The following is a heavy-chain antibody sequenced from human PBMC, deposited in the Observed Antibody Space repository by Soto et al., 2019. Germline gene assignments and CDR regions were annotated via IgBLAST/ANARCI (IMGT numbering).Heavy chain of an antibody. CDR3: ASMYSSSPYSFDY. V-gene: IGHV1-69*06. Sequence: SVKVSCKASGGTFSSYAISGGLHVPGKGVEWMEGIIPIFGTANYAQKFEGRVTITADKSTSTAYMELSSLRSEDTAVYYCASMYSSSPYSFDYWGQGTLVTVSS. J-gene: IGHJ4*02. D-gene: IGHD6-6*01. CDR2: IIPIFGTA. CDR1: GGTFSSYA.